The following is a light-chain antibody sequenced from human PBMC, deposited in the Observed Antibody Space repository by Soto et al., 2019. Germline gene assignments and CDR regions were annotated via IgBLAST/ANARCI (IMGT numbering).Light chain of an antibody. Sequence: EIVLTQSPGTLSLSPGEGATLSCRASESVASSYLAWYQQKPGQAPRLLIYGASSRATGIPDRFSGSGSGTDFTLTITRLQPEDFAVYYCQQYGSSPWTSAQGPRVEIK. V-gene: IGKV3-20*01. CDR1: ESVASSY. J-gene: IGKJ1*01. CDR3: QQYGSSPWT. CDR2: GAS.